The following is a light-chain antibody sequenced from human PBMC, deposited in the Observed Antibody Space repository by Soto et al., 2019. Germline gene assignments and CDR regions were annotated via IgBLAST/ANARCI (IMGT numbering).Light chain of an antibody. J-gene: IGLJ1*01. CDR3: TSYTTSSTLV. V-gene: IGLV2-14*01. CDR1: SSDVGGYNF. Sequence: QSALTQPASVSGSPGQSITISCTGTSSDVGGYNFVSWYQQLPDKAPKLMIFEVSNRPSGVSHRFSGSKSGNTASLTISGLLAQDEADYYGTSYTTSSTLVFGTGTNLTVL. CDR2: EVS.